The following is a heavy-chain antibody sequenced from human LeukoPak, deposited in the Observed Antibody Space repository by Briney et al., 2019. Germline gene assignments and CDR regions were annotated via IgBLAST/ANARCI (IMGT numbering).Heavy chain of an antibody. D-gene: IGHD3-22*01. V-gene: IGHV3-30*02. Sequence: GGSLRPSCAASGFTFSSYGMHWVRQAPGKGLEWVAFIRYDGSNKYYADSVKGRFTISRDNSKNTLYLQMNSLRAEDTAVYYCAKDYLRVVVIANDAFDIWGQGTMVTVSS. CDR3: AKDYLRVVVIANDAFDI. J-gene: IGHJ3*02. CDR1: GFTFSSYG. CDR2: IRYDGSNK.